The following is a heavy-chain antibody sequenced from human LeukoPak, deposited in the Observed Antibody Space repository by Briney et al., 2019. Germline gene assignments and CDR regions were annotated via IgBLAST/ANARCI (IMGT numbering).Heavy chain of an antibody. V-gene: IGHV4-61*02. CDR1: GGSISGGTYY. Sequence: SETLSLTCTVSGGSISGGTYYWSWIRQPAGKGLEWIGRIYTSGSTNYNPSLKSRVTISVDTSKNQFSLKLSSATAADTAVYYCARDGTCSSTSCLRGDYYYMDVWGKGTAVTVSS. CDR3: ARDGTCSSTSCLRGDYYYMDV. J-gene: IGHJ6*03. D-gene: IGHD2-2*01. CDR2: IYTSGST.